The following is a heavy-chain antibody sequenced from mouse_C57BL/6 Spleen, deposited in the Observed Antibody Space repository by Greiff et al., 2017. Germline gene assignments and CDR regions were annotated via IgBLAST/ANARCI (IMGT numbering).Heavy chain of an antibody. V-gene: IGHV5-17*01. CDR2: ISSGSSTI. D-gene: IGHD1-1*01. Sequence: EVHLVESGGGLVKPGGSLKLSCAASGFTFSDYGMHWVRQAPEKGLEWVAYISSGSSTIYYADTVKGRFTISRDNAKNTLFLQMTSLRSEDTAMYYCARVYYYGTGYWYFDVWGTGTTVTVSS. CDR1: GFTFSDYG. J-gene: IGHJ1*03. CDR3: ARVYYYGTGYWYFDV.